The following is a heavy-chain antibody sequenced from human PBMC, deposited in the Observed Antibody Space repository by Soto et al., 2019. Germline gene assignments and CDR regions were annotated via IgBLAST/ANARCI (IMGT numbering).Heavy chain of an antibody. CDR3: ASRLSNYDFWSGYNNY. D-gene: IGHD3-3*01. CDR2: ISSSSSYI. V-gene: IGHV3-21*01. CDR1: GFTFSSYS. Sequence: GGSLRLSCAASGFTFSSYSMNWVRQAPGKGLEWVSSISSSSSYIYYADSVKGRFTISRDNAKNSLYLQMNSLRAEDTAVYYCASRLSNYDFWSGYNNYWGQGTRVTGSS. J-gene: IGHJ4*02.